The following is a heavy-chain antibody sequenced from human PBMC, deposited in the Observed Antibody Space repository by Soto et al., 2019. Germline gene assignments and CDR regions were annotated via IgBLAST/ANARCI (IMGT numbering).Heavy chain of an antibody. V-gene: IGHV4-39*01. CDR2: IFYSGST. D-gene: IGHD2-15*01. J-gene: IGHJ4*02. Sequence: QLQLQESGPGLVKPSETLSLTCTVSGVSINTNNYYWGWVRQPPGKGLEWIGNIFYSGSTFYSPSLRSRLTISVDTSKNQFSLRLNSVTAADAAVYYCAGFVVPASRNTGFDYWGQGTLVTVSS. CDR1: GVSINTNNYY. CDR3: AGFVVPASRNTGFDY.